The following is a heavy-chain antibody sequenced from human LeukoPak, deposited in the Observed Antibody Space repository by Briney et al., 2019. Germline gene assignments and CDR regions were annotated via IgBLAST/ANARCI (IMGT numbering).Heavy chain of an antibody. J-gene: IGHJ3*02. Sequence: PGGSLRLSCAASGFTFYSYGLHWVRQAPGKGLEWVAFISYDGSNKYYADSVKGRFTISRDNSKNTLYLQMNSLRDEDTAVYYCAKQGVVVIAYPAFDIWGQGTMVTVSS. CDR2: ISYDGSNK. D-gene: IGHD3-22*01. CDR3: AKQGVVVIAYPAFDI. V-gene: IGHV3-30*18. CDR1: GFTFYSYG.